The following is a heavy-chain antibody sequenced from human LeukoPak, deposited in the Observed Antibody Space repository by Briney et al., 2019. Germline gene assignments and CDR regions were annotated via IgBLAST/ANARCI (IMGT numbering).Heavy chain of an antibody. CDR2: IYYAGST. D-gene: IGHD5-24*01. Sequence: PSETLSLTCTVSGGSIRSSYYYWGWIRQTPGKGLEWIGNIYYAGSTYYNPSLKSRVAMSVDTSKNQFSLKLSSVTAADTAVYYCARHVKMSTQKIDYWGQGTLVTVSS. CDR1: GGSIRSSYYY. J-gene: IGHJ4*02. CDR3: ARHVKMSTQKIDY. V-gene: IGHV4-39*01.